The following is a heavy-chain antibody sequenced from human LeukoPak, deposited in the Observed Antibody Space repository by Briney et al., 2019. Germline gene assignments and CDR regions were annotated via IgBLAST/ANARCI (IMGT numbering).Heavy chain of an antibody. CDR3: ARSRYIKYGMAV. V-gene: IGHV4-4*02. CDR1: GGSISSSNW. Sequence: SETLSLTCAVSGGSISSSNWWSWVRQPPGKGLEYIGYIYDSGSTNYNPSLKSRVTISEDTSKNQFSLKLSSVTAADTAVYYCARSRYIKYGMAVWGQGTTVTVSS. J-gene: IGHJ6*02. CDR2: IYDSGST. D-gene: IGHD5-18*01.